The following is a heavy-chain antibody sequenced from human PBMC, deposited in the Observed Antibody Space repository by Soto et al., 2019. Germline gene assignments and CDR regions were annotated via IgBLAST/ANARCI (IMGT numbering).Heavy chain of an antibody. CDR3: ASRDITMVRGVYYYYGMDV. Sequence: EVQLVESGGGLVQPGGSLRLSCAASGFTFSSYWMSWVRQAPGKGLEWVANIKQDGSEKYYVDSVKGRFTISRDNAKNSLYLQMNSLRAEDTAVYYCASRDITMVRGVYYYYGMDVWGQGTKVTVSS. CDR1: GFTFSSYW. J-gene: IGHJ6*02. D-gene: IGHD3-10*01. V-gene: IGHV3-7*05. CDR2: IKQDGSEK.